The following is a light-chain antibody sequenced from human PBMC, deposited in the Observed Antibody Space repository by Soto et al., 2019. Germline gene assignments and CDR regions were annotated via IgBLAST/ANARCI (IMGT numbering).Light chain of an antibody. CDR3: QSYDNSLLAYV. V-gene: IGLV1-40*01. J-gene: IGLJ2*01. Sequence: QSVLTQPPSVSGAPGQRLTISCAGTSSNIGAGFDVHWYQQLPGTAPKLLIYANDDRPSGVPDRFSGPTSGTSASLAITGLQAEDAADYYCQSYDNSLLAYVFGGGTKLTVL. CDR2: AND. CDR1: SSNIGAGFD.